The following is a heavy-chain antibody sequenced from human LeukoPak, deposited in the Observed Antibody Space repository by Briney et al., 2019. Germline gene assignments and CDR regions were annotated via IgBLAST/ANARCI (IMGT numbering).Heavy chain of an antibody. CDR3: AREVSGIWFAPEGMDV. Sequence: PGGSLRLSCAASGFTFSDYYMSWIRQAPGKGLEWVSSISSSSSYIYYADSVKGRFTISRDNAKNSLYLQMNSLRAEDTAVYYCAREVSGIWFAPEGMDVWGQGTTVTVSS. CDR2: ISSSSSYI. J-gene: IGHJ6*02. D-gene: IGHD3-10*01. V-gene: IGHV3-11*06. CDR1: GFTFSDYY.